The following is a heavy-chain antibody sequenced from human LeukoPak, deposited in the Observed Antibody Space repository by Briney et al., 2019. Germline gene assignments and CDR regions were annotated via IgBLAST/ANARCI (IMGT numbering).Heavy chain of an antibody. V-gene: IGHV1-69*05. D-gene: IGHD1-26*01. CDR3: ATPLGASDAFDI. J-gene: IGHJ3*02. CDR1: GGTFSSYA. CDR2: IIPIFGTA. Sequence: GASVKVSCKASGGTFSSYAISWVRQAPGQGLDWMGRIIPIFGTANYAQKFQGRVTITTDESTSTAYMELSSLRSEDTAVYYCATPLGASDAFDIWGQGTMVTVSS.